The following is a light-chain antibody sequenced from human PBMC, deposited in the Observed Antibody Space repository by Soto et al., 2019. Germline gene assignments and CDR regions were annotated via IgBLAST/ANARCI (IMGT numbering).Light chain of an antibody. Sequence: QSVLTQSPSASGTPGQRVIIACSGSSSNIGSNHVNWYRHLPGAAPKLLIFRSDQRPSGVPDRFSGSKSGTTASLAISGLQSGDEADYYCAAWDDSRYGVVFGEGTKLTVL. J-gene: IGLJ2*01. V-gene: IGLV1-44*01. CDR3: AAWDDSRYGVV. CDR2: RSD. CDR1: SSNIGSNH.